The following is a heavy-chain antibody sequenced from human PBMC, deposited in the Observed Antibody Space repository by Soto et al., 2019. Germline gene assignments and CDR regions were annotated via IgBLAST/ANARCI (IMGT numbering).Heavy chain of an antibody. V-gene: IGHV3-74*01. Sequence: GGSLRLSCAASGFTFSSYWMHWVRQAPGKGLVWVSRINSDGSSTSYADSVKGRFTISRDNAKNTLYLQMNSLRAEDTAVYYCARRSGSYYYYGMDVWGQGTTVTVSS. CDR3: ARRSGSYYYYGMDV. D-gene: IGHD1-26*01. CDR1: GFTFSSYW. CDR2: INSDGSST. J-gene: IGHJ6*02.